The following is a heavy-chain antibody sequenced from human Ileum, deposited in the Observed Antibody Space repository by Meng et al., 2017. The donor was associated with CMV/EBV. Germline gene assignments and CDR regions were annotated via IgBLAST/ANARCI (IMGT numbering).Heavy chain of an antibody. J-gene: IGHJ4*02. CDR2: TYYRAKWYD. Sequence: VPRLGDPSHTLSLLLAISGHSVSTNSDPWSHMRPSPAGGLKWVVSTYYRAKWYDYYAVSVKSRVTITPDTFKNQLSLHLNAVSPEDTAIYFCAREMGAHDYWGQGTLVTVSS. CDR3: AREMGAHDY. V-gene: IGHV6-1*02. D-gene: IGHD4/OR15-4a*01. CDR1: GHSVSTNSDP.